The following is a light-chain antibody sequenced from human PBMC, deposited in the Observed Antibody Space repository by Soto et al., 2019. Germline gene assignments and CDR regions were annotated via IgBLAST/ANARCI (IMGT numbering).Light chain of an antibody. CDR1: QSISSSY. V-gene: IGKV3-20*01. J-gene: IGKJ4*01. CDR3: QQYGDSLLT. CDR2: HAS. Sequence: ENVLTQSPGTLSLSPGERATLSCRASQSISSSYLAWYQQKPGQTPRLLIYHASSRATGIPDRFSGSGSGTDFTLTISRLEPEDFPVYYCQQYGDSLLTFGGGTKVEIK.